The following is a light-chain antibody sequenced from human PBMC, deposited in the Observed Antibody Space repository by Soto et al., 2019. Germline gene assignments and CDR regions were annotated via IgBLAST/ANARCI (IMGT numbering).Light chain of an antibody. CDR1: SSNIGNNY. Sequence: QSVLTQPPSVSAAPGQKVTVSCSGSSSNIGNNYVSWYRQLPGTAPKLLIYDNNKRPSGIPDRFSGSKSGTSATLDITGLQTGDEADYYCGTWDSSLSAGVFGGGTKLTVL. CDR2: DNN. V-gene: IGLV1-51*01. J-gene: IGLJ2*01. CDR3: GTWDSSLSAGV.